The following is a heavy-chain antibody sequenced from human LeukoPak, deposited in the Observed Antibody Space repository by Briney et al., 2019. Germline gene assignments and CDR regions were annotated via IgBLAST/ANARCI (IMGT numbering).Heavy chain of an antibody. CDR2: INTKSGMT. D-gene: IGHD3-22*01. CDR1: GYTFTRYD. Sequence: ASVKVSCKASGYTFTRYDINWVRQATGQGLEWMGWINTKSGMTGHAQKFQGRITITKDTSISTVYMELSSLSSEDTAVSFCARVDGSVDYWGQGTLVTVSS. CDR3: ARVDGSVDY. V-gene: IGHV1-8*03. J-gene: IGHJ4*02.